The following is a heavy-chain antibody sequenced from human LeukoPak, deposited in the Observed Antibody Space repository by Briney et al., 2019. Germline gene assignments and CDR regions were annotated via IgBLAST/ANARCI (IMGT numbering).Heavy chain of an antibody. CDR2: INHSGST. Sequence: SETLSLTCAVYGGSFNAYYWSWIRQPPGKGLEWIGEINHSGSTNYNPSLKSRVTISVDTSKTQFSLKLSSVTAADTAVYYCASVSRPCGDAKDYWGQGILVIVTS. CDR1: GGSFNAYY. V-gene: IGHV4-34*01. D-gene: IGHD4-17*01. J-gene: IGHJ4*02. CDR3: ASVSRPCGDAKDY.